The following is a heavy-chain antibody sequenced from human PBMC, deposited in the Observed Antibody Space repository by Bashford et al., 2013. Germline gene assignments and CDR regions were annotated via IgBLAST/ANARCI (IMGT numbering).Heavy chain of an antibody. J-gene: IGHJ4*02. CDR1: GFTFSNAW. V-gene: IGHV3-15*01. CDR2: IKSEADGGTT. D-gene: IGHD1-26*01. CDR3: TAKKWELLIDY. Sequence: GSLRLSCAGSGFTFSNAWMFWVRQAPGKGLEWVGRIKSEADGGTTDYGGPVKGRFTISRDDSKNMLYLQMNGLETEDTAVYYCTAKKWELLIDYWGQGTLVTVSS.